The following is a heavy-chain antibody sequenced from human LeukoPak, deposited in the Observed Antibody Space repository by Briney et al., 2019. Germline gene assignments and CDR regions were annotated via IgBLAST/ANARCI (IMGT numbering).Heavy chain of an antibody. CDR3: ARGRWNFGY. J-gene: IGHJ4*02. V-gene: IGHV4-59*01. CDR1: GGSISGYY. Sequence: SETLSLTCAVSGGSISGYYWSWIRQPPGKGLQWIGYIYYSGSTNYNPSLKSRVTISVDTFKNQFSLNLKSVTAADTAVYYCARGRWNFGYWGQGTLVTVSS. CDR2: IYYSGST. D-gene: IGHD4-23*01.